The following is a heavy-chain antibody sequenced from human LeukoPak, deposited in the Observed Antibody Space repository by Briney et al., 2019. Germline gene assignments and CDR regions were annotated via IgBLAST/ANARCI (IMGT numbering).Heavy chain of an antibody. V-gene: IGHV4-59*01. J-gene: IGHJ4*02. CDR1: GGSISGYY. D-gene: IGHD3-10*01. Sequence: SETLSLTCTVSGGSISGYYWSWIRQPTGKGLEWVGYIFYSGSTNYNPSLKSRVTISVDTSKNQFSLRLSSVTAADTALYYCAREIFGSGSYPDFWGQGTLVTVSS. CDR3: AREIFGSGSYPDF. CDR2: IFYSGST.